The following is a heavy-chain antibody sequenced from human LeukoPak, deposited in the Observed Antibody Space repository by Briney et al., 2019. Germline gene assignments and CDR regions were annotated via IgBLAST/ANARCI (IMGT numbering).Heavy chain of an antibody. CDR3: PRDLLPNSECANSFDQ. Sequence: GGSLRLSCGASGFGFSSYYMNGARQAPGKGLEWVANIKQYGGEKYYGDRVKERFTLSREYAKNSLFLQMDSLRGEATAVYFCPRDLLPNSECANSFDQWGQGTLVTVSS. V-gene: IGHV3-7*01. J-gene: IGHJ5*02. D-gene: IGHD1-7*01. CDR1: GFGFSSYY. CDR2: IKQYGGEK.